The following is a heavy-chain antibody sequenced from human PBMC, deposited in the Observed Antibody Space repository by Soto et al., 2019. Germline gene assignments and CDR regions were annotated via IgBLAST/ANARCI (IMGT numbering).Heavy chain of an antibody. CDR3: AKDFAGGYFDY. CDR1: GFTFSRYA. D-gene: IGHD3-16*01. J-gene: IGHJ4*02. Sequence: EVQLLESGGGLVQPGGSLRLSCAASGFTFSRYAMSWVRQAPGKGLEWVSGISGSGGNTGYADSVKGRFTISRDKSKNTLYMQMNSLRAEDTAVYYCAKDFAGGYFDYWGQGTLVTVSS. CDR2: ISGSGGNT. V-gene: IGHV3-23*01.